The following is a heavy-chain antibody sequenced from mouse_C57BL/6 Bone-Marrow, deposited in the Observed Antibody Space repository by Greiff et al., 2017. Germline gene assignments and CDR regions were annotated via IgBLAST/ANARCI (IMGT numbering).Heavy chain of an antibody. J-gene: IGHJ3*01. CDR2: IYPRSGNT. CDR3: ASTAQEGFAY. D-gene: IGHD3-2*02. Sequence: QVQLKESGAELARPGASVKLSCKASGYTFTSYGISWVKQRTGQGLEWIGEIYPRSGNTYYNEKFKGKATLTADKSSSTAYMELRSLTSEDSAVYVCASTAQEGFAYWGQGTLVTVSA. V-gene: IGHV1-81*01. CDR1: GYTFTSYG.